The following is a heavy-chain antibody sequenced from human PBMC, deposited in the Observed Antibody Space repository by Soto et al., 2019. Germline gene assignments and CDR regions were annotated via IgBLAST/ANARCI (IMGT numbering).Heavy chain of an antibody. CDR3: VRDLGSSDLDP. D-gene: IGHD6-13*01. J-gene: IGHJ5*02. CDR1: GGSISRYY. Sequence: SXTLSLTCTVSGGSISRYYWSWIRQPPVNGLEWIGYMYNPGTPTYNPPLKSRAPISADPPKTQSSLRLTSVTAADPAIYYWVRDLGSSDLDPWGKGPLVPVS. V-gene: IGHV4-59*01. CDR2: MYNPGTP.